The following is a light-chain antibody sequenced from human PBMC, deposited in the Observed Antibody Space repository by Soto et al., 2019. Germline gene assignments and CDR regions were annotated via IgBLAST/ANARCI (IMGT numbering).Light chain of an antibody. V-gene: IGKV1-12*01. CDR3: QQADTFPLT. J-gene: IGKJ4*01. CDR1: QGISSW. Sequence: DIQMTQSPSSVSASVGDRVTITCRASQGISSWVAWYQQKPGKAPNLLIYAASSLQSGVPSRFSSSGSGTEFTLTISSLQAEDFATYYCQQADTFPLTFGGGTKVEIK. CDR2: AAS.